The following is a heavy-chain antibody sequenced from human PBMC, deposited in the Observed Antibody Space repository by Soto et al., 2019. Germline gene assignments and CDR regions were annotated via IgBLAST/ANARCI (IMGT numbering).Heavy chain of an antibody. J-gene: IGHJ4*02. CDR2: ISAYNGNT. D-gene: IGHD3-22*01. V-gene: IGHV1-18*01. Sequence: ASVKVSCKASGYTFTSYGISWVRQAPGQGLEWMGWISAYNGNTNYAQKLQGRVTMTTDTSTSTAYMELRSLRSDDTAVYYCASGSLHPYDSRVEGDYWGQGTLVTVSS. CDR1: GYTFTSYG. CDR3: ASGSLHPYDSRVEGDY.